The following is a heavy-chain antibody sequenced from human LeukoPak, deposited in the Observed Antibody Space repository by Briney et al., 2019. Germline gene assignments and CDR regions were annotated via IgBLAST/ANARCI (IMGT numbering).Heavy chain of an antibody. Sequence: GGSLRLSCAASGFSFSSYAMHWVRQAPGKGLEWVAVISYDGNKEYYTDSVKGRFTISRDNSKNTLYLQMNRLRTEDTAVYYCASADFYGSGSYYSGSCDYWGEGTLVTVSS. D-gene: IGHD3-10*01. CDR1: GFSFSSYA. J-gene: IGHJ4*02. CDR3: ASADFYGSGSYYSGSCDY. V-gene: IGHV3-30*04. CDR2: ISYDGNKE.